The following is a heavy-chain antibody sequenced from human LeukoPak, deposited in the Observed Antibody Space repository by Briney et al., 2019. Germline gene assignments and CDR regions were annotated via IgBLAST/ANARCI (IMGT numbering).Heavy chain of an antibody. CDR2: ISDRGSRT. V-gene: IGHV3-23*01. J-gene: IGHJ3*02. D-gene: IGHD2-8*01. CDR1: GITLSNYG. CDR3: ARESCLNAVCYTGEGAFDI. Sequence: GGSLRLSCAVSGITLSNYGMSWVRQAPGKGLEWVAGISDRGSRTNYADSVKGRFTISTDHPKNTLYLQMNSLRAEDTAVYFCARESCLNAVCYTGEGAFDIWGQGTMVTVSS.